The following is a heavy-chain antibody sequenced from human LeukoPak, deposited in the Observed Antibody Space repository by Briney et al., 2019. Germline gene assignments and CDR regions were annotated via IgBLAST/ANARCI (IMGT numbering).Heavy chain of an antibody. CDR3: ARHGASSSSPPHYYYYYMDV. CDR1: GGSISSSSYY. Sequence: PSETLSLTCTVSGGSISSSSYYWGWIRQPPGKGLEWIGSIYYSGSTYYNPSLKSRVTISVDTSKNQFSLKLSSVTAADTAVYYCARHGASSSSPPHYYYYYMDVWGKGTTVTVFS. J-gene: IGHJ6*03. V-gene: IGHV4-39*01. CDR2: IYYSGST. D-gene: IGHD6-6*01.